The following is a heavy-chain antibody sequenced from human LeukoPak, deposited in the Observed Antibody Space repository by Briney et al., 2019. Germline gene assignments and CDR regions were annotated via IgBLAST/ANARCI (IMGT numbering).Heavy chain of an antibody. Sequence: SETLSLTCTVSGGSISSGSYYWSWIRQPAGKGLEWIGRIYTSGSTNYNPSLKSRVTISVDTSKNQFSLKLSSVTAADTAVYYCARGAVGAYSDDYWGQGTLVTVSS. D-gene: IGHD1-26*01. CDR1: GGSISSGSYY. J-gene: IGHJ4*02. CDR3: ARGAVGAYSDDY. V-gene: IGHV4-61*02. CDR2: IYTSGST.